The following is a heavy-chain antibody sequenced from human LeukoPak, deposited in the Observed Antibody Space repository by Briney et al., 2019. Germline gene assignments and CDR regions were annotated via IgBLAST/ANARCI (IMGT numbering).Heavy chain of an antibody. CDR1: GYTFTGYY. CDR2: INPNSGGT. V-gene: IGHV1-2*02. D-gene: IGHD3-10*01. J-gene: IGHJ6*02. CDR3: ASARITMVRGVTHYYYYYGMDV. Sequence: GASVKVSCKASGYTFTGYYMHWVRQAPGQGLEWMGWINPNSGGTNYAQKFQGRVTMTRGTSISTAYMELSRLRSDDTAVYYCASARITMVRGVTHYYYYYGMDVWGQGTTVTVSS.